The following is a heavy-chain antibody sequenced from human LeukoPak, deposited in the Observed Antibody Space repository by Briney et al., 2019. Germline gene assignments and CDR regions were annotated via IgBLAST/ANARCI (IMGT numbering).Heavy chain of an antibody. D-gene: IGHD3-10*01. J-gene: IGHJ6*02. CDR3: ARGPFVVRGVKVSYYGMDV. CDR1: GGSISSYY. V-gene: IGHV4-59*01. Sequence: PSETLSLTCTVSGGSISSYYWSWIRQPPGEGLEWIGYIYYSGSTNYNPSLKSRVTISVDTSKNQFSLKLSSVTAADTAVYYCARGPFVVRGVKVSYYGMDVWGQGTTVTVSS. CDR2: IYYSGST.